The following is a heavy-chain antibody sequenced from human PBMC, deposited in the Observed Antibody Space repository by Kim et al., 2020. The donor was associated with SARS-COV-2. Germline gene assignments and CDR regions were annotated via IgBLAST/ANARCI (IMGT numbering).Heavy chain of an antibody. J-gene: IGHJ4*02. CDR3: ARDAPDYGDYYFDY. Sequence: ASVKVSCKASGYTFTGYYMHWVRQAPGQGLEWMGWINPNSGGTNYAQKFQGWVTMTRDTSISTAYMELSRLRSDDTAVYYCARDAPDYGDYYFDYWGQGTLVTVSS. V-gene: IGHV1-2*04. CDR2: INPNSGGT. D-gene: IGHD4-17*01. CDR1: GYTFTGYY.